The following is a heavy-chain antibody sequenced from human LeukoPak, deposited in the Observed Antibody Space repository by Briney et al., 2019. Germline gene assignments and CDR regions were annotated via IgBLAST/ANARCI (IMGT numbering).Heavy chain of an antibody. J-gene: IGHJ4*02. CDR2: FSAKDGNT. D-gene: IGHD3-16*01. CDR3: ARGTQYEYLWGSNTSSHI. CDR1: GYSFRTYG. Sequence: ASVKVSCKASGYSFRTYGISWVRQAPGQGLECMGWFSAKDGNTIYAQRFQDRVIMTTDTSTSTVYMELRSLTSDDTAVYYCARGTQYEYLWGSNTSSHIWGQGTRVTVSS. V-gene: IGHV1-18*01.